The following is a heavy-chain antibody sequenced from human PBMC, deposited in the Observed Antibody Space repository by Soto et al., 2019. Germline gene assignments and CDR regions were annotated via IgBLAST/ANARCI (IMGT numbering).Heavy chain of an antibody. CDR1: GGSISSYY. CDR2: IYNSGNT. CDR3: AAPPRY. J-gene: IGHJ4*02. V-gene: IGHV4-59*01. D-gene: IGHD6-6*01. Sequence: QVQLQESGPGLVKPSETLSLTCTVSGGSISSYYWNWIRQPPGKGLEWIGYIYNSGNTNYNPSLRSRVTISADTSKNQFSLKLTSVTAADTAVYYCAAPPRYWGQGTLVTVSS.